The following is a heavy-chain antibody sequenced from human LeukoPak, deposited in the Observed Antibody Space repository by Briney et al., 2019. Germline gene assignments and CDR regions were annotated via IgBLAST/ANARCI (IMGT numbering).Heavy chain of an antibody. CDR2: INPSGGST. CDR1: GYTFTSYY. J-gene: IGHJ6*03. CDR3: ARVPSVGASAYYMDV. Sequence: HGASVKVSCKASGYTFTSYYMHWVRQAPGQGLEWMGIINPSGGSTSYAQKFQGRVTMTRDTSISTAYMELSRLRSDDTAVYYCARVPSVGASAYYMDVWGKGTTVTVSS. V-gene: IGHV1-46*01. D-gene: IGHD3-16*01.